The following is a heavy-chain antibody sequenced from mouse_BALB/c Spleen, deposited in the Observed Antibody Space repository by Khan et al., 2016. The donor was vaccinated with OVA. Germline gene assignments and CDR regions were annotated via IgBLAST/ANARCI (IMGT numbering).Heavy chain of an antibody. Sequence: EVQLVETGPGLVNPSQSLSLTCTVTGYSITSDFAWNWVRQFPGNKLEWMGYISFSGSTSYGPSLKSRLSITRDTSKNQFFLQLNSLITEDTATYYCIRSFYYAYAYAMDYWGQGTSVTVSS. CDR1: GYSITSDFA. D-gene: IGHD2-2*01. V-gene: IGHV3-2*02. CDR3: IRSFYYAYAYAMDY. J-gene: IGHJ4*01. CDR2: ISFSGST.